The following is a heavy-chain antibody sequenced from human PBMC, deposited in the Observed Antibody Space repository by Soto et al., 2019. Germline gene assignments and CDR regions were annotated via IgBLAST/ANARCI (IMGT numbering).Heavy chain of an antibody. CDR2: ISKSSSLT. CDR3: VRGDDRVD. J-gene: IGHJ4*02. V-gene: IGHV3-21*01. CDR1: GCSFSSHT. D-gene: IGHD1-1*01. Sequence: EVHLVESGGGLAKPGGSLRLSCVGYGCSFSSHTMTWVRQAPGMGLEYLASISKSSSLTFYADSVRGRFIISRDNARDSLFLQMYSLRAEDTAVYYCVRGDDRVDWGQGTLVTLFS.